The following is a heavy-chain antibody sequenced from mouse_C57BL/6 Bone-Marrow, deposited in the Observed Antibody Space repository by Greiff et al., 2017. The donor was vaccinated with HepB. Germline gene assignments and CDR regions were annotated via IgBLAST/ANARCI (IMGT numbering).Heavy chain of an antibody. D-gene: IGHD1-1*01. Sequence: QVQLQQSGAELVKPGASVKISCKASGYAFSSYWMNWVKQRPGKGLEWIGQIYPGDGDTNYNGKLKGKATLTADKSSSTAYMQLSSLTSEDSAVYFCARGPYYYGSSYWYFDVWGTGTTVTVSS. V-gene: IGHV1-80*01. CDR1: GYAFSSYW. CDR3: ARGPYYYGSSYWYFDV. CDR2: IYPGDGDT. J-gene: IGHJ1*03.